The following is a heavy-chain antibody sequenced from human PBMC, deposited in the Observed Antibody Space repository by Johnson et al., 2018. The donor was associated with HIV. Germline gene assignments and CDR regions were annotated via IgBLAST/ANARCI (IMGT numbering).Heavy chain of an antibody. CDR3: ARPYDAFVYGAFDV. Sequence: VQLVESRGVLVQPGGSLRLSCAASGFTVSSNAMSWVRQAPGKGLEWVTSISGGTTYYADSRKGRFTLSRDISKDTLHLQMNSLRAEDTAVYYCARPYDAFVYGAFDVWGPGTMVTVSS. D-gene: IGHD5/OR15-5a*01. CDR1: GFTVSSNA. J-gene: IGHJ3*01. CDR2: ISGGTT. V-gene: IGHV3-38-3*01.